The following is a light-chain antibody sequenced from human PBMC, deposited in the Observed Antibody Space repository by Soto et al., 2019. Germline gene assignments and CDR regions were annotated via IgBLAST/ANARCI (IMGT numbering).Light chain of an antibody. CDR2: SSN. V-gene: IGLV1-44*01. CDR3: AAWDDSLKEV. CDR1: SSNVGSNT. Sequence: QSVLTQPPSASGTPGQRVTISCSGSSSNVGSNTVNWYQQLPGTAPRLLIYSSNQRPSGVPDRFSGSKSGTSASLAISGLQSEDDADYYCAAWDDSLKEVFGTGTKLTVL. J-gene: IGLJ1*01.